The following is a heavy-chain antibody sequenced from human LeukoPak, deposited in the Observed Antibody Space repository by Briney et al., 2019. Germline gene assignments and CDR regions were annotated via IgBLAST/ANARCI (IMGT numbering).Heavy chain of an antibody. D-gene: IGHD6-13*01. CDR1: GGSISSYY. CDR3: ARYHSSSWYYGDYGMDV. J-gene: IGHJ6*04. CDR2: IYYSGST. Sequence: PSETLSLTCTVSGGSISSYYWSWLRQPPGKGLEWIGYIYYSGSTNYNPSLKSRVTISVDTSKNQFSLKLSSVTAADTAVYYCARYHSSSWYYGDYGMDVWGKGTTVTVSS. V-gene: IGHV4-59*01.